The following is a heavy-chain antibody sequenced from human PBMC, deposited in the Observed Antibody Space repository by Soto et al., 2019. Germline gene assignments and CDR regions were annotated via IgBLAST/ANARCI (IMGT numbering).Heavy chain of an antibody. D-gene: IGHD3-22*01. Sequence: ASVKVSCKASGYTFTSYGISWVRQAPGQGLEWMGWISAYNGNTNYAQKLQGRVTMTTDTSTSTAYMELRSLRSDDTAVYYCARDEDYDSSGYYYYWGQGTLVTVSS. V-gene: IGHV1-18*01. CDR2: ISAYNGNT. J-gene: IGHJ4*02. CDR3: ARDEDYDSSGYYYY. CDR1: GYTFTSYG.